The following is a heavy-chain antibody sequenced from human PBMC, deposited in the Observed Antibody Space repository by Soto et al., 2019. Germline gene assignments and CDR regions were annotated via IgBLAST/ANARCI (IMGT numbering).Heavy chain of an antibody. V-gene: IGHV1-18*01. D-gene: IGHD2-15*01. CDR2: ISAYNGNT. Sequence: ASVKVSCKASGYTFTSYGISWVRQAPGQGLEWMGWISAYNGNTNYAQKLQGRVTMTTDTSTSTAYMELRSLRSDDTAVYYCAISQGGYCSGGSCDAANYYYMDVWGKGTTVTVSS. CDR1: GYTFTSYG. CDR3: AISQGGYCSGGSCDAANYYYMDV. J-gene: IGHJ6*03.